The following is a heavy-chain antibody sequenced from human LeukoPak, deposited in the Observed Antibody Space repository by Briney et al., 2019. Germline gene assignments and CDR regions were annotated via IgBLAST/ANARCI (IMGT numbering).Heavy chain of an antibody. CDR2: FYYSGKT. V-gene: IGHV4-59*01. CDR3: SRVRNRVGLFDY. CDR1: GGSISRYY. J-gene: IGHJ4*02. D-gene: IGHD1-14*01. Sequence: SETLSLTCSVAGGSISRYYWTWIRQPPGEGLECMGYFYYSGKTNYNPSFKSRLTILGDTSKNQISLRLTSVTAADTAVYYCSRVRNRVGLFDYWGQGTLVTVSS.